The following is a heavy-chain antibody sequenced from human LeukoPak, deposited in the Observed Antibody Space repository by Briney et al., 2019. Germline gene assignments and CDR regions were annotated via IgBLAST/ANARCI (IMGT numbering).Heavy chain of an antibody. CDR2: ISSSSSSYI. CDR3: ARALYRQHIVVVNAKNYWYFDL. V-gene: IGHV3-21*01. CDR1: GFTFSSYS. Sequence: GGSLRLSCAASGFTFSSYSMNWVRQAPGKGLEWVSSISSSSSSYIYYADSVKGRFTISRDNAKNSLYLQMNSLRAEDTAVYYCARALYRQHIVVVNAKNYWYFDLWGRGTLVTVSS. J-gene: IGHJ2*01. D-gene: IGHD2-21*01.